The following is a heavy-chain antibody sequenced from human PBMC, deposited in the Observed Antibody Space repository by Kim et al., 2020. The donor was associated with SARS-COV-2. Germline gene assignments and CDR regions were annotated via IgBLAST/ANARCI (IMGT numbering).Heavy chain of an antibody. J-gene: IGHJ4*02. Sequence: GGSLRLSCAVSGFGVKNSYMSWVRQAPGKGLEWVSAIYSGGATFYADFVQGRFTISKDTSKDTMHLQLNILRADDTAVYYCVKDSDSGWYHAYWGQGTLV. CDR2: IYSGGAT. D-gene: IGHD6-19*01. CDR1: GFGVKNSY. V-gene: IGHV3-66*01. CDR3: VKDSDSGWYHAY.